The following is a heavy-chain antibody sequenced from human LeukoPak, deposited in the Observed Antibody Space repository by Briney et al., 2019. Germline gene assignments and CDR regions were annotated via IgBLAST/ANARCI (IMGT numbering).Heavy chain of an antibody. D-gene: IGHD2-8*01. J-gene: IGHJ3*02. CDR2: MNPAGSEI. CDR3: ARDPLNGALDI. CDR1: GFSFSGSW. V-gene: IGHV3-7*01. Sequence: GGSLRLSCEASGFSFSGSWMSWVRQVPGKGLEWLADMNPAGSEILYVDSVKGRFTISRDNSKNSLYLQMDGLRAEDTAVYYRARDPLNGALDIWGRGTLVTVSS.